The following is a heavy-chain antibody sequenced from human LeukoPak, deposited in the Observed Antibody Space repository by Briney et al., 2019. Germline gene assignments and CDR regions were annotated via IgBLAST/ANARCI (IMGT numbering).Heavy chain of an antibody. D-gene: IGHD3-3*02. Sequence: GGSLRLSCTFSGFTFSSYAMNWVRQAPGKGLEWVSLITSSSSHMYYADSVKGRFTISRDNAKNSLYLQMNSLRVEDTAVYYCARETFLAPDNWGQGTLVTVSS. J-gene: IGHJ4*02. CDR1: GFTFSSYA. CDR2: ITSSSSHM. V-gene: IGHV3-21*01. CDR3: ARETFLAPDN.